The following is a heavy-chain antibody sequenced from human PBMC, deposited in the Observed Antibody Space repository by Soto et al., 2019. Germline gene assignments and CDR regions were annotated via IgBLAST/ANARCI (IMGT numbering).Heavy chain of an antibody. Sequence: GGSLRLSCAASGFTFSSYGMHWVRQAPGKGLEWVAVISYDGSNKYYADSVKGRFTISRDNSKNALYLQMNSLRAEDTAVYYCATGIAAAGNRAFDIWGQGTMVTVSS. CDR1: GFTFSSYG. V-gene: IGHV3-30*03. J-gene: IGHJ3*02. CDR3: ATGIAAAGNRAFDI. D-gene: IGHD6-13*01. CDR2: ISYDGSNK.